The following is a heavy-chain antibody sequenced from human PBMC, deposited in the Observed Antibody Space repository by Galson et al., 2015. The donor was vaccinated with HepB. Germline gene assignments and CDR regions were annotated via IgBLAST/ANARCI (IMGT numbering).Heavy chain of an antibody. CDR1: GFTFRTYD. Sequence: SLRLSCAASGFTFRTYDMNWVRQAPGKGLEWVSGISGSGDTTYYADSVKGRFTISRDNSKNTLYLQMNSLTVDDTAVYHCAKGGNGVPPGRWGQGTLVTVSS. D-gene: IGHD3-16*01. V-gene: IGHV3-23*01. J-gene: IGHJ4*02. CDR2: ISGSGDTT. CDR3: AKGGNGVPPGR.